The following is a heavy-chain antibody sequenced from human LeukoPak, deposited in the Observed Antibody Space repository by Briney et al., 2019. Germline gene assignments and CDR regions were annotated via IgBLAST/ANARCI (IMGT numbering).Heavy chain of an antibody. CDR3: AREVGGTGYYFDY. CDR2: FSYSGST. CDR1: GGSFSGYY. J-gene: IGHJ4*02. Sequence: SETLSLTCAVYGGSFSGYYWSWIRQPPGKGLEWIGYFSYSGSTHYNPSLESRVTISIDTSKNHFSLKLTSVTAADTAVYYCAREVGGTGYYFDYWGQGSLVTVSS. D-gene: IGHD1-26*01. V-gene: IGHV4-59*01.